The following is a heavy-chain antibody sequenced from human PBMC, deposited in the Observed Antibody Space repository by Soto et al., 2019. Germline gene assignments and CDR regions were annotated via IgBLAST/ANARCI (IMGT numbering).Heavy chain of an antibody. Sequence: QLQLQESGPGLVKPSETLSLTCTVSSGSISSSSYYWGWIRQPPGKGLEWIGSIYYSGSTYYNPSLKSRVTISVDTSKNQFSLKLSSVTAADTAVYYCARHGGYYYYYYMDVWGKGTTVTVSS. V-gene: IGHV4-39*01. CDR3: ARHGGYYYYYYMDV. J-gene: IGHJ6*03. CDR2: IYYSGST. CDR1: SGSISSSSYY.